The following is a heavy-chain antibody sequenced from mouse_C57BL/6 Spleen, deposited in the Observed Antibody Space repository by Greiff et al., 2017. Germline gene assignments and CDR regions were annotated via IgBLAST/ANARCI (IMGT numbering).Heavy chain of an antibody. CDR1: GYSITSGYY. Sequence: EVQLQESGPGLVKPSQSLSLTCSVTGYSITSGYYWNWIRQFPGNKLEWMGYISYDGSNNYNPSLKNRISITRDTSKNPFFLKLNSVTTEDTATYYCARDRTIYYDYEAWFAYWGQGTLVTVSA. D-gene: IGHD2-4*01. CDR2: ISYDGSN. V-gene: IGHV3-6*01. CDR3: ARDRTIYYDYEAWFAY. J-gene: IGHJ3*01.